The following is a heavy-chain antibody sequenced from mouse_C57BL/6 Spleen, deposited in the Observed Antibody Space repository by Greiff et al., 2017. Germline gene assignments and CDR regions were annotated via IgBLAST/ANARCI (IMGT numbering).Heavy chain of an antibody. CDR3: ARRKDYAMDY. CDR2: IHPNSGST. Sequence: VQLQQSGAELVKPGASVKLSCKASGYTFTSYWMHWVKQRPGQGLEWIGMIHPNSGSTNYNEKFKSKATLTVDKSSSTAYMQLSSLTSEDSAVYYCARRKDYAMDYWGQGTSVTVSS. V-gene: IGHV1-64*01. J-gene: IGHJ4*01. CDR1: GYTFTSYW.